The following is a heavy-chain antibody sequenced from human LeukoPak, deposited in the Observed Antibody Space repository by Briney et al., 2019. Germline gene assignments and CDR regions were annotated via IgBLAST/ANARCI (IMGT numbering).Heavy chain of an antibody. CDR3: ARILDYYDSSGYYYEKVSYFDY. Sequence: PSETLSLTCAVYGGSFSGYYWSWIRQPPGKGLEWIGEINHSGSTNYNPSLKSRVTISVDMSKNQFSLKLSSVTAADTAVYYCARILDYYDSSGYYYEKVSYFDYWGQGTLVTVSS. CDR2: INHSGST. J-gene: IGHJ4*02. CDR1: GGSFSGYY. D-gene: IGHD3-22*01. V-gene: IGHV4-34*01.